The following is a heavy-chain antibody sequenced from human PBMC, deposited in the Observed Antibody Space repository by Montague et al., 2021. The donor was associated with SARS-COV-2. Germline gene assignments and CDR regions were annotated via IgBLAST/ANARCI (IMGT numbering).Heavy chain of an antibody. J-gene: IGHJ6*02. CDR3: ARDQGYNWNYYYYYGMDV. D-gene: IGHD1-20*01. Sequence: SETLSLTCTVPGGSISSSSYYWGWIRQPPGKGLEWIGSIHYSGSTYYNPSLKSRVTISVDTSKNQFSLKLSSVTAADTAVYYCARDQGYNWNYYYYYGMDVWGQGTTVTVSS. V-gene: IGHV4-39*07. CDR1: GGSISSSSYY. CDR2: IHYSGST.